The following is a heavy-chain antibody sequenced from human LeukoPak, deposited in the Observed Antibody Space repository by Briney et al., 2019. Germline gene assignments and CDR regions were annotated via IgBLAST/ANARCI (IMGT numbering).Heavy chain of an antibody. D-gene: IGHD6-13*01. J-gene: IGHJ4*02. CDR2: INPSGGST. V-gene: IGHV1-46*01. Sequence: GASVKVSCKASGYTFTSYYMHWVRQAPGQGLEWMGIINPSGGSTSYAQKFQGRVTMTTDTSASTVYMELRSLTSYDTAVYYCARDMNSSCRENWGQGTLVTVSS. CDR3: ARDMNSSCREN. CDR1: GYTFTSYY.